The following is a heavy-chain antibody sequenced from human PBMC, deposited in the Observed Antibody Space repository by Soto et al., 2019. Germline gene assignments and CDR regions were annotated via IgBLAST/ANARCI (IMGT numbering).Heavy chain of an antibody. J-gene: IGHJ5*02. D-gene: IGHD3-10*01. CDR3: ASTMVRGVITPIENWFDP. V-gene: IGHV4-34*01. CDR1: GGSFSGYY. CDR2: INHSGST. Sequence: SETLSLTCAVYGGSFSGYYWSWIRQPPGKGLEWIGEINHSGSTNYNPSLKSRVTISVDTSKNQFSLKLSSVTAADTAVYYCASTMVRGVITPIENWFDPWGQGTLVTVSS.